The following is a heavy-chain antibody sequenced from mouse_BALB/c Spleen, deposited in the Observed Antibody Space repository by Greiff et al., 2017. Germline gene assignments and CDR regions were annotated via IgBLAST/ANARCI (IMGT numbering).Heavy chain of an antibody. V-gene: IGHV5-6-5*01. CDR3: ARGRGNYSHYYAMDY. D-gene: IGHD2-1*01. CDR1: GFTFSSYA. J-gene: IGHJ4*01. CDR2: ISSGGST. Sequence: EVQRVESGGGLVKPGGSLKLSCAASGFTFSSYAMSWVRQTPEKRLEWVASISSGGSTYYPDSVKGRFTISRDNARNILYLQMSSLRSEDTAMYYCARGRGNYSHYYAMDYWGQGTSVTVSS.